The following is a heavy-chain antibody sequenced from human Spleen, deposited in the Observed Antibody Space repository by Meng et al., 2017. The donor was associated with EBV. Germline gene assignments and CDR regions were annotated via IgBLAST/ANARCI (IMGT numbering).Heavy chain of an antibody. J-gene: IGHJ4*02. Sequence: QGQRQWSGPGLVKPSGPLSLTGACSNGSISSNKWWSWVRQSPGKGLEWIGEISHSGSPNYNPSLKSRVTMSVDKSKNYFSLNLSSVTAADTAVYYCAREEGSSSSWALGYWGQGILVTVSS. CDR1: NGSISSNKW. V-gene: IGHV4-4*02. D-gene: IGHD6-13*01. CDR2: ISHSGSP. CDR3: AREEGSSSSWALGY.